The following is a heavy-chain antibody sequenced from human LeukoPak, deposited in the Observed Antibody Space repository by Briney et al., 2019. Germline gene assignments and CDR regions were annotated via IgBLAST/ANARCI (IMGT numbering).Heavy chain of an antibody. CDR2: ISSSSSYI. CDR3: TIEVTPFDY. J-gene: IGHJ4*02. CDR1: GFTFSDNS. V-gene: IGHV3-21*06. Sequence: GGSLRLSCAASGFTFSDNSMNWVRQAPGRGLEWVSSISSSSSYIYYADSMKGRFTISRDNAKNTLYLQMNSLRAEDTAVYYCTIEVTPFDYWGQGTLVTVSS. D-gene: IGHD4-23*01.